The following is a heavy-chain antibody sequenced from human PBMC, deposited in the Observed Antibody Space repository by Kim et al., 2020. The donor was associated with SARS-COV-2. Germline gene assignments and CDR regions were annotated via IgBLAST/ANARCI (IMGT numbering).Heavy chain of an antibody. J-gene: IGHJ4*02. CDR1: GFNFSSYA. Sequence: GGSLRLSCAASGFNFSSYAMSWVRQAPGKGLEWVSTISSSGDSTNSADSVKGRFTISRDNSRNTLYLQMNSLRAEDSAVYYCAKEYYYSSGSYIGYYFDYWGQGTLVTVSS. CDR2: ISSSGDST. V-gene: IGHV3-23*01. CDR3: AKEYYYSSGSYIGYYFDY. D-gene: IGHD3-10*01.